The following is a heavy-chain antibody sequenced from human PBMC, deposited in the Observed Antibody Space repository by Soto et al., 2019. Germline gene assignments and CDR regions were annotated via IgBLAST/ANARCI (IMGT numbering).Heavy chain of an antibody. CDR3: ARIDCTGDNCNPYYNYPMDV. D-gene: IGHD2-8*02. CDR1: GFTFHTYG. V-gene: IGHV3-33*01. J-gene: IGHJ6*01. Sequence: PGGSLRLSCASSGFTFHTYGMHWVRQIPGKGLQWVAIIWYDGSIKYYADSVKGRFTISRDNSKNTMYLQMNSLRDEDTAVYYCARIDCTGDNCNPYYNYPMDVWGQGTTVTVSS. CDR2: IWYDGSIK.